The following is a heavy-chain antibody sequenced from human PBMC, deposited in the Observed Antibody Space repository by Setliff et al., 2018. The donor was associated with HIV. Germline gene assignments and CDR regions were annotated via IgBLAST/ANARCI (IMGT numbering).Heavy chain of an antibody. CDR3: AREGGYYYDSSGYSPHDAFDI. CDR2: IYYSGST. D-gene: IGHD3-22*01. CDR1: GGSISSGGYY. J-gene: IGHJ3*02. V-gene: IGHV4-31*03. Sequence: LSLTCTVSGGSISSGGYYWSWIRQHPGKGLEWIGYIYYSGSTYYNPSLKSRVTISVDTSKNQFSLKLSSVTAADTAVYYCAREGGYYYDSSGYSPHDAFDIWGQGILVTVSS.